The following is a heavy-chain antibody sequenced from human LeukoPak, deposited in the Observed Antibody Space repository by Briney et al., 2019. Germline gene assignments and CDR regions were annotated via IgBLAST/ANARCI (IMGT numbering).Heavy chain of an antibody. CDR3: ARDLDFWSGYYLDY. CDR2: INPNSGGT. J-gene: IGHJ4*02. CDR1: GYTFTSYY. Sequence: GASVKVSCKASGYTFTSYYMHWVRQAPGQGLEWMGWINPNSGGTNYAQKFQGRVTMTRDTSISTAYMELSRLRSDDTAVYYCARDLDFWSGYYLDYWGQGTLVTVSS. V-gene: IGHV1-2*02. D-gene: IGHD3-3*01.